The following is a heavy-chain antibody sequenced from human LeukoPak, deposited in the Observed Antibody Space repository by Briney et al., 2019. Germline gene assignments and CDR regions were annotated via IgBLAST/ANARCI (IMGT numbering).Heavy chain of an antibody. CDR2: IIPILGIA. D-gene: IGHD5-18*01. CDR3: ARANTAMALPIDY. J-gene: IGHJ4*02. Sequence: SVKVSCKASGGTFSSYAISWVRQAPGQGLEWMGRIIPILGIANYAQKFQGRVTITADKSTSTAYMELSSLRSEDTAVYYCARANTAMALPIDYWGQGTLVTVSS. CDR1: GGTFSSYA. V-gene: IGHV1-69*04.